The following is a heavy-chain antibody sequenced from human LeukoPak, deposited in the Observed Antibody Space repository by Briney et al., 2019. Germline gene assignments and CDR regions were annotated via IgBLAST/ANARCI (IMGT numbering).Heavy chain of an antibody. Sequence: SETLSLTCTVSGGSISSYYWSWIRQPPGKGLEWIGYIYYSGGTNYNPPLKSRVTISVDASKNQFSPKLRSVTAADTAVYYCARVTGYVIEDYFDYWGQGTLVTVSS. CDR2: IYYSGGT. CDR3: ARVTGYVIEDYFDY. D-gene: IGHD3-22*01. J-gene: IGHJ4*02. CDR1: GGSISSYY. V-gene: IGHV4-59*01.